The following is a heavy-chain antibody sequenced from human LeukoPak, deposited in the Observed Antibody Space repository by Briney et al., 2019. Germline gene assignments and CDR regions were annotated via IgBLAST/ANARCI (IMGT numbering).Heavy chain of an antibody. J-gene: IGHJ4*02. CDR1: GYSISSGYY. CDR2: IYHSGST. D-gene: IGHD3-10*01. CDR3: TRAPIPGNY. Sequence: SETLSLTCTVSGYSISSGYYWGWIRQPPGKGLEWIGSIYHSGSTYYNPSLKSRVTISVDTSKNQFSLKLSSVTAADTAVYYCTRAPIPGNYWGQGALVTVSS. V-gene: IGHV4-38-2*02.